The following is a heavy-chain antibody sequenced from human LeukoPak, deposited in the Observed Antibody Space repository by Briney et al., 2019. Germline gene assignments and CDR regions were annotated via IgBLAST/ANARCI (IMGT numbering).Heavy chain of an antibody. CDR1: GFTFSSYG. J-gene: IGHJ3*02. CDR3: AKDRRGGHDAFDI. V-gene: IGHV3-30*18. CDR2: ISYDGSNK. Sequence: GGSLRLSCAASGFTFSSYGMHWVRQAPGKGLEWVAVISYDGSNKYYADSVKGRFTISRDNSKNTLYLQMNSLRAEDTAVYYCAKDRRGGHDAFDIWGQGTMVTVSS. D-gene: IGHD1-26*01.